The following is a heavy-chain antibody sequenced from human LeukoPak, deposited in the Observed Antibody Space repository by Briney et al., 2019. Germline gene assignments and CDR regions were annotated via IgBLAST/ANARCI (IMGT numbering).Heavy chain of an antibody. CDR1: GFTFRNYT. J-gene: IGHJ4*02. Sequence: PGGSLRLSCAVSGFTFRNYTMNWVRQAPGKGLEWVSSISTSSSYIYYADSVKGRFTISRDNAKNSLYLQMNSLRAEDTAVYYCARDRGLPGSDRIVVVPAAVNYFDYWGQGTLVTVSS. D-gene: IGHD2-2*01. V-gene: IGHV3-21*01. CDR2: ISTSSSYI. CDR3: ARDRGLPGSDRIVVVPAAVNYFDY.